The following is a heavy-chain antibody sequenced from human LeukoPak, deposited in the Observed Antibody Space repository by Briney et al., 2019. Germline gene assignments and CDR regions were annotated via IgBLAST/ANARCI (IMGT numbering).Heavy chain of an antibody. CDR2: ISSSSSYI. D-gene: IGHD1-7*01. CDR3: ATINWNYVVGSDY. Sequence: GGSLRLSCAASGFTFSSYSMNWVRQAPGKGLEWVSSISSSSSYIYYADSVKGRFTIPRDNAKNSLYLQMNSLRAEDTAVYYCATINWNYVVGSDYWGQGTLVTVSS. J-gene: IGHJ4*02. V-gene: IGHV3-21*01. CDR1: GFTFSSYS.